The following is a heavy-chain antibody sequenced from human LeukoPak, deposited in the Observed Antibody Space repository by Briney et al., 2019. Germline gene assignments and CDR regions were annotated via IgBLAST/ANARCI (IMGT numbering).Heavy chain of an antibody. CDR3: ANREYDSSGFDF. J-gene: IGHJ4*02. D-gene: IGHD3-22*01. Sequence: GGSLRLSCAASGFTFSTYALSWVRQAPGKGLEWVSAISGSGGNTYYADSVRGRFTISRDNSKNTLYLQMNSLRAEDTALYYCANREYDSSGFDFWGQGILVTVSS. V-gene: IGHV3-23*01. CDR1: GFTFSTYA. CDR2: ISGSGGNT.